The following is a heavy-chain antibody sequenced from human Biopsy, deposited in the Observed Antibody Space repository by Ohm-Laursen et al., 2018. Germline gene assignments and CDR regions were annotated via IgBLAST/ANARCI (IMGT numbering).Heavy chain of an antibody. CDR2: VYNGGIT. J-gene: IGHJ5*02. CDR1: GESFNGYY. D-gene: IGHD3-3*01. Sequence: SDTLSLTCAVYGESFNGYYWTWIRQPPGKGLEWIGHVYNGGITNYNPSLKSRVTISKDTSKNQFSLQVNSVTAADTAVYYCARTPRDSFWSGSYKRGLWFDPWGQGTLVSVSS. V-gene: IGHV4-59*07. CDR3: ARTPRDSFWSGSYKRGLWFDP.